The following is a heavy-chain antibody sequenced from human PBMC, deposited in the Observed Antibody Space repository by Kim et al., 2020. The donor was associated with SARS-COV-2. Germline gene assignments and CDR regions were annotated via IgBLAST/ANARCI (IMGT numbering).Heavy chain of an antibody. D-gene: IGHD6-13*01. CDR3: ARDLGGNSFYGMDV. V-gene: IGHV3-48*02. Sequence: GGSLRLSCVASGFIFNTYAMNWVRRAPGKGLEWVSYIGSSGSTIYYADSVKGRFAISRDSAKNSLYLQMNSLRDEDTAIYYCARDLGGNSFYGMDVWGQGTTVTVS. J-gene: IGHJ6*02. CDR1: GFIFNTYA. CDR2: IGSSGSTI.